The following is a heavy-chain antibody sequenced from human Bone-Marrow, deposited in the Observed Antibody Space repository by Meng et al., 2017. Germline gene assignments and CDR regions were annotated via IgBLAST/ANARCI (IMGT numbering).Heavy chain of an antibody. Sequence: GESLKISCAASGFTFSDYYMSWIRQAPGKGLEWVSYISSSGSTIYYADSVKGRFTISRDNAKNSLYLQMNSLRAEDTAVYYCASSGSGWTKDAFDIWGQGTMVTVSS. CDR1: GFTFSDYY. D-gene: IGHD6-19*01. J-gene: IGHJ3*02. CDR2: ISSSGSTI. V-gene: IGHV3-11*04. CDR3: ASSGSGWTKDAFDI.